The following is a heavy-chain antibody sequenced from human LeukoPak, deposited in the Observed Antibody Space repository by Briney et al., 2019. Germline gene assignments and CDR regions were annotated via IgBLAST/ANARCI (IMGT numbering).Heavy chain of an antibody. CDR3: ARGGSRGYSYGFDY. J-gene: IGHJ4*02. V-gene: IGHV4-59*01. D-gene: IGHD5-18*01. Sequence: PSETLSLTCTVSGGSISSYYWSWIRQPPGKGLEWIGYIYYSGSTNYNPSLKSRVTISVDTSKNQFSLKLSSVTAADTAVYYCARGGSRGYSYGFDYWGQGTLVTVSS. CDR2: IYYSGST. CDR1: GGSISSYY.